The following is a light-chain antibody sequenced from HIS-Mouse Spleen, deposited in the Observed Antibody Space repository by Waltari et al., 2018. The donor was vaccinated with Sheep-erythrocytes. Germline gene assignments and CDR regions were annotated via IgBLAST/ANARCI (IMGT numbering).Light chain of an antibody. J-gene: IGLJ3*02. V-gene: IGLV2-8*01. CDR2: EVS. Sequence: QSALTQPPSASGSPGQSVTIPCTGPSSDVGGYNYVPWYQQHPGKAPKPMIYEVSKRPSGVPDRFSGSKSGNTASLTVSGLQAEDEADYYCSSYAGSNNWVFGGGTKLTVL. CDR3: SSYAGSNNWV. CDR1: SSDVGGYNY.